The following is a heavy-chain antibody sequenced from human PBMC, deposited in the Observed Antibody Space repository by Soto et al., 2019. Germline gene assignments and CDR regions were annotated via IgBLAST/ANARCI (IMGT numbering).Heavy chain of an antibody. V-gene: IGHV1-69*06. J-gene: IGHJ4*02. CDR3: AREGRHFDY. CDR2: INPIFGTP. CDR1: GGTFSSYA. Sequence: GASVKVSCKASGGTFSSYAISCVRQAPGQGLEWMGGINPIFGTPHYAQKYQGRVTITADTFTNTAYMELTRLTSDDTAVYFCAREGRHFDYWGQGTLVTVSS.